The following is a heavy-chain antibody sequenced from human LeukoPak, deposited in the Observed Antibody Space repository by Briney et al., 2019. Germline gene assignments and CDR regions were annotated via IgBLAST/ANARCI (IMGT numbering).Heavy chain of an antibody. CDR1: GDIITELA. Sequence: GASVKVSCKVSGDIITELAIHWVRQAPGKGLEWMGGFDPEDGETTYAQKFQGRVSMTEDTPTDTAYMEVSSLESDDTAVYYCVAARIDWGRNWFDPWGQGTLLIVAS. J-gene: IGHJ5*02. V-gene: IGHV1-24*01. D-gene: IGHD3-9*01. CDR2: FDPEDGET. CDR3: VAARIDWGRNWFDP.